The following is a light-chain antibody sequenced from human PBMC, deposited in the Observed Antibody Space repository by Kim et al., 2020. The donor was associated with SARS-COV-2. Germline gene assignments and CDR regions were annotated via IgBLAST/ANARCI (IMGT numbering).Light chain of an antibody. CDR1: SSNIGAGYD. CDR3: QSYDSSLSGSVV. V-gene: IGLV1-40*01. J-gene: IGLJ2*01. CDR2: GNS. Sequence: QSVLTQPPSVSGAPGQRVTISCTGSSSNIGAGYDVHWYQQLPGTAPKLLIYGNSNRPSRVPDRFSGSKSGTSASLAITGLQAEDEADYYCQSYDSSLSGSVVFGGGTQLTVL.